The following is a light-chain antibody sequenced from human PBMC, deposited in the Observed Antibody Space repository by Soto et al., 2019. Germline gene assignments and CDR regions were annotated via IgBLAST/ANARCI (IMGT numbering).Light chain of an antibody. J-gene: IGKJ5*01. CDR3: LQRTGWPPSIT. CDR1: QRVDYY. CDR2: DTS. V-gene: IGKV3-11*01. Sequence: EIVLTQSPATLSLSPGERATLSCRASQRVDYYLAWYQQKSGQAPRLLIYDTSKRATGVPARFSGSGSGTDFTHTIGSLDSEVISVYYSLQRTGWPPSITFGQGTRLEIK.